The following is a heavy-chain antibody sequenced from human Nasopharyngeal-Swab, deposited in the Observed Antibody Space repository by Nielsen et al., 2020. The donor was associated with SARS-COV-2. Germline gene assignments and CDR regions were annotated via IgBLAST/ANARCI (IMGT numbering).Heavy chain of an antibody. J-gene: IGHJ4*02. Sequence: GESLKISCAVSGFTFSSYAMSWFRRAPGKGREWVSVVSGSGGSTYYADSVKGRFTISRDNSKNTLYLQMNSLRVEDTAVYYCAKVPEKYYYGSGRGYFDYWGQGTLVTVSS. CDR3: AKVPEKYYYGSGRGYFDY. V-gene: IGHV3-23*01. CDR1: GFTFSSYA. D-gene: IGHD3-10*01. CDR2: VSGSGGST.